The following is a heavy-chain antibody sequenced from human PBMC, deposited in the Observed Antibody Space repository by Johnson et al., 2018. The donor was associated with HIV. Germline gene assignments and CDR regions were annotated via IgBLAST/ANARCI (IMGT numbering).Heavy chain of an antibody. CDR1: GFTFSSYA. Sequence: VQLVESGGGVVQPGRSLRLSCAASGFTFSSYAMHWVRQAPGKGLEWVAVISYDGSNKNYADSVKGRFTISRDNPKNTLYMQMNSLRAEDTAGYYCARELVLYSNGWYPPDALDIWGHGAMVTVSS. CDR3: ARELVLYSNGWYPPDALDI. V-gene: IGHV3-30*04. CDR2: ISYDGSNK. J-gene: IGHJ3*02. D-gene: IGHD6-19*01.